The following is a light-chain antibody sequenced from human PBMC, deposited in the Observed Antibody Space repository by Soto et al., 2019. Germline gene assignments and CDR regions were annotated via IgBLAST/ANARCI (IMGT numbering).Light chain of an antibody. CDR2: DVS. CDR1: SSDVGTYNY. CDR3: CSYTRSNTLV. V-gene: IGLV2-14*01. Sequence: QSALTQPASVSGSPGQSITISCTGTSSDVGTYNYVSWYQQHPGKVPKLMIYDVSNRPSGVSNRFSGSKSGNMASLTISGLQAEDEADYYCCSYTRSNTLVFGTGTKVTVL. J-gene: IGLJ1*01.